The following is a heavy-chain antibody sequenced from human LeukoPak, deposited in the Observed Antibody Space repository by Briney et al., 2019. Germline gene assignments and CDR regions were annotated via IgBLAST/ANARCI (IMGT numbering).Heavy chain of an antibody. V-gene: IGHV3-48*01. Sequence: PGGSLRLSCAASGFTLGPYTMNWVRQAPGTGLEWVSSISSSSSTMYYADSVKGRFTISRDNAKKSLYLQMNSLRAEDTAVYYCAREGYGGNDNFPIDYWGQGTLVTVSS. CDR3: AREGYGGNDNFPIDY. D-gene: IGHD4-23*01. CDR2: ISSSSSTM. CDR1: GFTLGPYT. J-gene: IGHJ4*02.